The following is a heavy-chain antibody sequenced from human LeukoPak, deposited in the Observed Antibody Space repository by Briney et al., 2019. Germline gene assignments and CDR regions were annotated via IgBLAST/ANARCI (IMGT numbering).Heavy chain of an antibody. J-gene: IGHJ4*02. CDR1: GYTFTSYG. CDR3: ARESLLWFGELLLNY. V-gene: IGHV1-18*01. CDR2: ISAYNGNT. D-gene: IGHD3-10*01. Sequence: ASVKVSCKASGYTFTSYGISWVRQAPGQGLEWMGWISAYNGNTNYAQKLQGRVTMTTDTSTSTAYVELRSLRSDDTAVYYCARESLLWFGELLLNYWGQGTLVTVSS.